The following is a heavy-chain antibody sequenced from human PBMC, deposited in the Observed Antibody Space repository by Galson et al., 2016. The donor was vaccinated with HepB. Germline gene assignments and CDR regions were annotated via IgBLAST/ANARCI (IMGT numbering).Heavy chain of an antibody. V-gene: IGHV3-21*01. D-gene: IGHD5-18*01. J-gene: IGHJ4*02. Sequence: SLRLSCAGSDFTFSCCTMNWVRQAPVKGLEWVASISSSSTFIYYADSVKGRFTVSRDNAKNSLFLHMNSLRAEDTAVYYCAKDHSLSGYDVWGQGTLVTVSS. CDR3: AKDHSLSGYDV. CDR1: DFTFSCCT. CDR2: ISSSSTFI.